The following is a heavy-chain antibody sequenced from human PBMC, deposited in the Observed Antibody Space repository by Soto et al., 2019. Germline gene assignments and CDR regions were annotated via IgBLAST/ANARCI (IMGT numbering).Heavy chain of an antibody. CDR2: INPNSDAT. CDR3: ARDVVSTIGDFDF. Sequence: ASVKVSFKASGYTFIGYYIHWLRQAPGQGLEWMGWINPNSDATNYAQKFQGRVTMTRDTSITTAYMELSRLRSDDTAVYYCARDVVSTIGDFDFWGQGTPVTVSS. CDR1: GYTFIGYY. D-gene: IGHD5-12*01. V-gene: IGHV1-2*02. J-gene: IGHJ4*02.